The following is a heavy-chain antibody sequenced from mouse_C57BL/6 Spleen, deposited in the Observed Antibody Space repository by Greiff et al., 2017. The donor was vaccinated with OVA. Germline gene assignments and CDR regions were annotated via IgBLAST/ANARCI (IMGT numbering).Heavy chain of an antibody. CDR2: IYPSDSET. D-gene: IGHD3-3*01. Sequence: QVQLQQPGAELVRPGSSVKLSCKASGYTFTSYWMDWVKQRPGQGLEWIGNIYPSDSETHYNQKFKDKATLTVNKSSSTAYMQLSSLTSEDSAVYYCARRDPDDAMDYWGQGTSVTVSS. CDR1: GYTFTSYW. V-gene: IGHV1-61*01. J-gene: IGHJ4*01. CDR3: ARRDPDDAMDY.